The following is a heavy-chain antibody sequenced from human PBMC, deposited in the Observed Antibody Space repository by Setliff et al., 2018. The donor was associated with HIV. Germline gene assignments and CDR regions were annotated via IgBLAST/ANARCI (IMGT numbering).Heavy chain of an antibody. CDR1: GYTFTSYY. Sequence: ASVKVSCKASGYTFTSYYMHWVRQAPGQGLEWMGIINPSGGSTSYAQKFQGRVPMTRDTSTSTVYMELSRLRSEDTAVYYCARVEYYYDSSGYYYDYWGQGTLVTVSS. V-gene: IGHV1-46*01. J-gene: IGHJ4*02. D-gene: IGHD3-22*01. CDR3: ARVEYYYDSSGYYYDY. CDR2: INPSGGST.